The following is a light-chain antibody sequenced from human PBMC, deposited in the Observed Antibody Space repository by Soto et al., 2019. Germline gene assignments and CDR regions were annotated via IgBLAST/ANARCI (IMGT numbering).Light chain of an antibody. CDR2: EGN. CDR1: SSDVGSYNL. CDR3: CSYAGSSIYVV. Sequence: QSALTQPASVSGSPGQSITISCTGTSSDVGSYNLVSWYQQHPGKAPKLMIYEGNKRPSGVSNRFSGSKSGNTASLTISGLQAEDEADYYCCSYAGSSIYVVFGGGTKLTVL. J-gene: IGLJ2*01. V-gene: IGLV2-23*01.